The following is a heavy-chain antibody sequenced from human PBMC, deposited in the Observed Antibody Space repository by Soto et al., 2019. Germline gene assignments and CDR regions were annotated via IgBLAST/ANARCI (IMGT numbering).Heavy chain of an antibody. CDR1: GYTFTSSG. CDR3: AGSSGFPTWFDH. J-gene: IGHJ5*02. CDR2: ISAYNGNT. D-gene: IGHD3-22*01. Sequence: QVQLVQSGAEVKKPGASVKVSCKASGYTFTSSGISWVRQAPGQGLEWMGWISAYNGNTNYAQKLQGRVTMTTDTSTSTAYMSRRSLRADDTAVYYCAGSSGFPTWFDHWGQGTLLTVSS. V-gene: IGHV1-18*01.